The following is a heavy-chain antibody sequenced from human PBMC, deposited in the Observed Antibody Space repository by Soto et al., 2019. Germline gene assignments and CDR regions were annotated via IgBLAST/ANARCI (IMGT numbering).Heavy chain of an antibody. CDR3: ARDNIWNGYSEPEGVDWFDP. V-gene: IGHV3-11*01. CDR2: ISSSGSTI. D-gene: IGHD3-3*01. J-gene: IGHJ5*02. Sequence: GGSLRLSCAASGFTFSDYYMSWIRQAPGKGLEWVSYISSSGSTIYYADSVKGRFTISRDNAKNSLYLQMNSLRAEDTAVYYCARDNIWNGYSEPEGVDWFDPWGQGTLVTVSS. CDR1: GFTFSDYY.